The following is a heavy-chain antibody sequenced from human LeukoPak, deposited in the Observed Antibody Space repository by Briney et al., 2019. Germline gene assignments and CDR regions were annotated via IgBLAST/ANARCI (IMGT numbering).Heavy chain of an antibody. D-gene: IGHD6-19*01. CDR3: ARHSRGLDY. V-gene: IGHV4-39*01. CDR1: GFTFSTYT. CDR2: IYYSGST. J-gene: IGHJ4*02. Sequence: NPGGSLRLSCAASGFTFSTYTMNWVRQAPGKGLEWIGTIYYSGSTYYNPSLKSRVTIFVDTSKNQFSLKLNSVTAADTAVYYCARHSRGLDYWGQGTLVTVSS.